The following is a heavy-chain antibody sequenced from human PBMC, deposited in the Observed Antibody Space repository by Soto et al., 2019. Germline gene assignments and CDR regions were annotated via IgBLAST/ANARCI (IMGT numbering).Heavy chain of an antibody. V-gene: IGHV3-15*01. J-gene: IGHJ4*02. CDR2: IKKKTDGGTA. CDR3: RTQWLD. D-gene: IGHD6-19*01. Sequence: GGSLRLSCAASGFSFSNAWMSWVRQAPGKGLEGLGHIKKKTDGGTADYAAPVKGRFTISRDDSKNTLYLQMNSLRTEDTAVYYCRTQWLDWGQGTLVTVSS. CDR1: GFSFSNAW.